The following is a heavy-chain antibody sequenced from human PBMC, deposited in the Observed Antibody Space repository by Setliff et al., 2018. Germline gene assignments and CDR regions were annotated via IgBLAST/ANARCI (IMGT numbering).Heavy chain of an antibody. CDR2: TYYIGAT. J-gene: IGHJ4*02. CDR1: GASISTHY. CDR3: ARGGVLGTGDFDY. Sequence: LSLTCTVSGASISTHYWSWIRQPPGKGLEWIGHTYYIGATNYNPSLKGRVTISVDTSKNQVSLKMNFVTAADTAVYYCARGGVLGTGDFDYWGQGTLVTVSS. D-gene: IGHD3-16*01. V-gene: IGHV4-59*11.